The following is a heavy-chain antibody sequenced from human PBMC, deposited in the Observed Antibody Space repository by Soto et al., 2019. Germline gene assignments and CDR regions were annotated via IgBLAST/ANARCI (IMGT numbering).Heavy chain of an antibody. D-gene: IGHD6-6*01. CDR1: GFTFSSYA. J-gene: IGHJ6*03. Sequence: GGSLRLSCAASGFTFSSYAMSWVRQAPGKGLEWVSAISGSGGSTYYADSVKSRFTIPRDNSKNTLYLQMNSLRAEDTAVYYCAKDAVYSSSVYYYYYMDVWGKGTTVTVSS. V-gene: IGHV3-23*01. CDR3: AKDAVYSSSVYYYYYMDV. CDR2: ISGSGGST.